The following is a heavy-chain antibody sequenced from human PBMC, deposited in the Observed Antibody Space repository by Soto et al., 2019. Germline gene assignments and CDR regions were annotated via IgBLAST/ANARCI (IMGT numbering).Heavy chain of an antibody. J-gene: IGHJ6*03. D-gene: IGHD1-7*01. V-gene: IGHV3-74*01. Sequence: EVQLVESGGGLVQPGGSLRLSCAASGFTFSSYWMHWVRQAPGKGLVWVSRINSDGSSTSYADSVKGRFTISRDNAKNTLYLQMNSLRAEDTAVYYCARGGWNSGYYYYYYMDVWVKGTTVTVSS. CDR2: INSDGSST. CDR1: GFTFSSYW. CDR3: ARGGWNSGYYYYYYMDV.